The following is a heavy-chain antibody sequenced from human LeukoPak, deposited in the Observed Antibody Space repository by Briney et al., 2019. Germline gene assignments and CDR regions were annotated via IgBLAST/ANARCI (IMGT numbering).Heavy chain of an antibody. CDR1: GYSFTNYW. CDR3: VKGWRGSLYDPAEH. V-gene: IGHV5-51*01. Sequence: HGESLKISCKASGYSFTNYWIGWVRQMPGRGLEGMGIIYPGDSDTRYTPSFQGQVTVSADNYISTAYLQWSSLKASDTAIYYCVKGWRGSLYDPAEHWGQGTLITVSS. CDR2: IYPGDSDT. D-gene: IGHD1-26*01. J-gene: IGHJ1*01.